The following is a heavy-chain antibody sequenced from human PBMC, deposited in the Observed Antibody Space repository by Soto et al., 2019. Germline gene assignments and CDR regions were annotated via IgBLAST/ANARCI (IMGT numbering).Heavy chain of an antibody. J-gene: IGHJ4*02. CDR1: GGSVSSGSYY. Sequence: PSETLSLTCTVSGGSVSSGSYYWSWIRQPPGKGLEWIGYIYYSGSTNYNPSLKGRVTISVDTSKNQFSLKLSSVTAADTAVYYCASYIAAAGNFDYWGQGTLVTVSS. V-gene: IGHV4-61*01. D-gene: IGHD6-13*01. CDR2: IYYSGST. CDR3: ASYIAAAGNFDY.